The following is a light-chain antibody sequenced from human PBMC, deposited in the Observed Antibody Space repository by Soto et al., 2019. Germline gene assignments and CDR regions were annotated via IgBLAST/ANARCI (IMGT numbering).Light chain of an antibody. Sequence: PVARCLSWLSASPAFSVTITCRVSQTISIYLDWYQQKPGKAPKLLIYAASTLQGGVPSRFSGSGSGTEFTLTISRLLPEDFATYYCLQSYSSPRTFGQGTKVDIK. CDR2: AAS. J-gene: IGKJ1*01. CDR1: QTISIY. V-gene: IGKV1-39*01. CDR3: LQSYSSPRT.